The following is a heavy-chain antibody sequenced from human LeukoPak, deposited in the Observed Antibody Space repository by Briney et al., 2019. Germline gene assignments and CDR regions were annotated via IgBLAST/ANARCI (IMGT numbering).Heavy chain of an antibody. CDR2: ISSSGDTI. CDR3: ARDYSGWSLDP. CDR1: GFTFSTYE. Sequence: GGSLRLSCAASGFTFSTYEMNWVRQAPGKGLEWVSYISSSGDTIYYADSVKGRFTISRDNAKNSLYLQMNSLRAEDTAVYYCARDYSGWSLDPWGQGTLVTVSS. D-gene: IGHD5-12*01. V-gene: IGHV3-48*03. J-gene: IGHJ5*02.